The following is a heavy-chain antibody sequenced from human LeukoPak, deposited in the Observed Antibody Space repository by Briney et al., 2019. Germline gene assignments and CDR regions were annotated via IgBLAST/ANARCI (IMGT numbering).Heavy chain of an antibody. J-gene: IGHJ5*02. D-gene: IGHD6-13*01. Sequence: SVKVSCKASGYTFTGYYMHWVRQAPGQGLEWMGGIIPIFGTANYAQKFQGRVTITADESTSTAYMELSGLRSEDTAVYYCASVGYSSSHRVGFDPWGQGTLVAVSS. CDR3: ASVGYSSSHRVGFDP. CDR2: IIPIFGTA. CDR1: GYTFTGYY. V-gene: IGHV1-69*13.